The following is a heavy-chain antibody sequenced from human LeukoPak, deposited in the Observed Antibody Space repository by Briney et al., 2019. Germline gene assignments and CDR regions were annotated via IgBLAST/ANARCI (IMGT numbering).Heavy chain of an antibody. V-gene: IGHV1-69*05. CDR2: IIPIFGTA. Sequence: SVKVSCKASGGTSSSYAISWVRQAPGQWLEWMGGIIPIFGTANYGQKFQGRGTITTDESTSTAYMELSSLRSEDTAVYYCANSARDTAMVTGVSDYWGQGTLVTVSS. CDR3: ANSARDTAMVTGVSDY. D-gene: IGHD5-18*01. CDR1: GGTSSSYA. J-gene: IGHJ4*02.